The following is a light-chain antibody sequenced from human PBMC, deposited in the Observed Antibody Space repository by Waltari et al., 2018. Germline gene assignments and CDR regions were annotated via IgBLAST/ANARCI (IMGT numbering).Light chain of an antibody. CDR2: CAS. Sequence: PASVSGSPGQSITISCTGTSSAVGSYNLVSWYQQKPGQTPRLIIHCASKRATGLPARFAGSGSRTEFTLIISSLQSVDIAVYYCHQYNNRPPYTFGQGTKLEIK. CDR3: HQYNNRPPYT. V-gene: IGKV3-15*01. CDR1: SAVGSYN. J-gene: IGKJ2*01.